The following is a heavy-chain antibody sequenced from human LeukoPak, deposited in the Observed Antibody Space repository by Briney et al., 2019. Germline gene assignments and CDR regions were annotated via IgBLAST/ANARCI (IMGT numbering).Heavy chain of an antibody. J-gene: IGHJ4*02. CDR2: ISYDGSNK. CDR1: GFTFSSYA. CDR3: AREGRALTYYYDSSGYSFDY. Sequence: GRSLRLSCAASGFTFSSYAMHWVRQAPGKGLEWVAVISYDGSNKYYADSVKGRFTISRDNSKNTLYLQMNSLRAEDTAVYYCAREGRALTYYYDSSGYSFDYWGQGTLVTVSS. D-gene: IGHD3-22*01. V-gene: IGHV3-30-3*01.